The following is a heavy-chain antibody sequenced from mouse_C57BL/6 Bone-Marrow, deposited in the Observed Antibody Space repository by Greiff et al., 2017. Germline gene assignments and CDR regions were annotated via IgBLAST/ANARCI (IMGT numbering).Heavy chain of an antibody. V-gene: IGHV1-81*01. CDR2: IYPRSGNT. J-gene: IGHJ2*01. D-gene: IGHD1-1*01. CDR1: GYTFTSYG. CDR3: ARRDYYGSRRDD. Sequence: QVQLQQSGAELARPGASVKLSCKASGYTFTSYGISWVKQRTGQGLEWIGEIYPRSGNTYYNEKFTGKATLTADKSSSTAYMGLRSLTSEDSAVYFGARRDYYGSRRDDWGKGTTLTVSS.